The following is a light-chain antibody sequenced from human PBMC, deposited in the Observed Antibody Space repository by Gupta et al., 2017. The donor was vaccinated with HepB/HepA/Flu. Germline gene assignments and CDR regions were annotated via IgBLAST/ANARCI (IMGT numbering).Light chain of an antibody. CDR3: HQYCSSPRN. Sequence: EVVLTQSPPTLSLSPGETATPSCSSSPSVRSSYLAWYQQKPGQAPRLLIYNTSSWISGIPHRFSGSGSGTDFTLTISGLKPEDFAVYYCHQYCSSPRNFGEGTRVEI. J-gene: IGKJ2*01. V-gene: IGKV3-20*01. CDR2: NTS. CDR1: PSVRSSY.